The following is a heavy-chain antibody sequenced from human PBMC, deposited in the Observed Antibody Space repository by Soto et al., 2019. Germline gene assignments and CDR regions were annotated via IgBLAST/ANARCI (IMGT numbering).Heavy chain of an antibody. CDR2: IWYDGSNK. Sequence: GGSLRLSCAASGFTFSSYGMHWVRQAPGKGLEWVAVIWYDGSNKYYADSVKGRFTISRDNSKNTLYLQMKSLRAEDTAVYYCARDPNSDGYYDSCGYSFDYWGQGTLVTVSS. V-gene: IGHV3-33*01. CDR1: GFTFSSYG. CDR3: ARDPNSDGYYDSCGYSFDY. D-gene: IGHD3-22*01. J-gene: IGHJ4*02.